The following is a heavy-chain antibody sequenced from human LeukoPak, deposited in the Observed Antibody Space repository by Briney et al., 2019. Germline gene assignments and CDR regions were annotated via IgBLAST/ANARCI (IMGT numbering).Heavy chain of an antibody. J-gene: IGHJ4*02. CDR1: GFDFGRNY. Sequence: GGSLRLSCAASGFDFGRNYMTWVRQTPGKGLEWVSFIYSGGATYYADSVRGRFTISRDSSKNTLYLQMNSLRVEDTAVYYCAKDVAVAGTGYDYWGQGTLVTVSS. V-gene: IGHV3-53*01. CDR2: IYSGGAT. D-gene: IGHD6-19*01. CDR3: AKDVAVAGTGYDY.